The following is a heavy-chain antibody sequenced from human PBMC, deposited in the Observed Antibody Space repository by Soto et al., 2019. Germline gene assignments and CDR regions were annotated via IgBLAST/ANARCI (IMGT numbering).Heavy chain of an antibody. V-gene: IGHV1-2*02. CDR3: ARDDGERWSKYYYYYYGMDV. CDR2: INPNSGGT. Sequence: ASVKVSCKASGYTFTGYYMHWVRQAPGQGLEWMGWINPNSGGTNYAQKFQGRVTMTRDTSISTAYMELSRLRSDDTAVYYCARDDGERWSKYYYYYYGMDVWGQGTTVTAP. CDR1: GYTFTGYY. D-gene: IGHD2-8*01. J-gene: IGHJ6*02.